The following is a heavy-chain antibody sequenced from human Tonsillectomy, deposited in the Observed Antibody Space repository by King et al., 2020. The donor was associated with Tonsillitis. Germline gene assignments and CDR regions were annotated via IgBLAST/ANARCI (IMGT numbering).Heavy chain of an antibody. J-gene: IGHJ4*02. CDR3: ARGKHDFWSGYPDYFDS. D-gene: IGHD3-3*01. CDR2: ISHSGST. CDR1: GGSFSDYY. V-gene: IGHV4-34*01. Sequence: VQLQQWGARLLKPSEPLSLTCAVYGGSFSDYYWGWIRQPPGKGLEWIGEISHSGSTNYNPSLKSRVTISLDTSKNQFSLKLTSVTAADTAVYYCARGKHDFWSGYPDYFDSWGRGTPVTVSS.